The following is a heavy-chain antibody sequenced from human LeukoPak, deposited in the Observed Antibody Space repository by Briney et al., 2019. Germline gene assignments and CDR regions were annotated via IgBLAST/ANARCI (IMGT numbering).Heavy chain of an antibody. CDR3: PADLGIRDFDWLPYQRNWFDP. D-gene: IGHD3-9*01. J-gene: IGHJ5*02. CDR2: ISAYNGNT. CDR1: GYTFTSYG. V-gene: IGHV1-18*01. Sequence: ASVKVSCKASGYTFTSYGISWVRQAPGQGLEWMGWISAYNGNTNYARKLQGRVTMTTDTSTSTAYMELRSLRSDDTAVYFCPADLGIRDFDWLPYQRNWFDPWGQGTLVTVSS.